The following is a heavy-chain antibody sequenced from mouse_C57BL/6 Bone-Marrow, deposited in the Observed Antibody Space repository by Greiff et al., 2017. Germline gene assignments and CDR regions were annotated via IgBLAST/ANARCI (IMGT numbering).Heavy chain of an antibody. D-gene: IGHD4-1*01. Sequence: EVQVVESGGGLVKPGGSLKLSCAASGFTFSSYAMSWVRQTPEKRLEWVATISDGGSYTYYPDNVKGRFTIARDNAKNNLYLHMSHLKSEDTAMYYCARANWDFAYWGQGTLVTVSA. V-gene: IGHV5-4*01. CDR3: ARANWDFAY. J-gene: IGHJ3*01. CDR2: ISDGGSYT. CDR1: GFTFSSYA.